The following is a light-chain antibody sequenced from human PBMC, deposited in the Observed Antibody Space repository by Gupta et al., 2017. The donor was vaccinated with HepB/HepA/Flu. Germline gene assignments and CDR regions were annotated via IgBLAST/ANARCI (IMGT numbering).Light chain of an antibody. Sequence: QSALTQPRSVSGSPGQSVTISCTGTSSDIGGNKFVSWYQQHPGQVPKRMIYDVNKRPSGVPDRFSGSKSGNTASLTISGLQAEDEADYYCCSYAGAYWVFGGGTKLTVL. CDR2: DVN. V-gene: IGLV2-11*01. CDR3: CSYAGAYWV. CDR1: SSDIGGNKF. J-gene: IGLJ3*02.